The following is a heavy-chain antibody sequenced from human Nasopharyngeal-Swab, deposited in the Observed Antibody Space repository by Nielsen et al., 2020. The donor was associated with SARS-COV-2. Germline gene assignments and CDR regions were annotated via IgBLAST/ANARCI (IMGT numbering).Heavy chain of an antibody. D-gene: IGHD3-3*01. CDR1: GGSISSYY. CDR2: IYYSEST. V-gene: IGHV4-59*01. CDR3: ARGGGLGYYDFWSGYSQTSDAFDI. J-gene: IGHJ3*02. Sequence: GSLRLSCTVSGGSISSYYWSWIRQPPGKGLEWIGYIYYSESTNYNPSLKSRVTISVDTSKNQFSLKLSSVTAADTAVYYCARGGGLGYYDFWSGYSQTSDAFDIWGQGTMVPSPQ.